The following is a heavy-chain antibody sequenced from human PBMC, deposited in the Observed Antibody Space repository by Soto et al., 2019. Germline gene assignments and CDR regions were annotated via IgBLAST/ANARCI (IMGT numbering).Heavy chain of an antibody. CDR3: GRRNLRGYDFWSGSSPSNYGMDV. CDR1: GYGFTRYW. V-gene: IGHV5-51*01. J-gene: IGHJ6*02. CDR2: IFPGDSDT. D-gene: IGHD3-3*01. Sequence: GESLKISCKGPGYGFTRYWIGWVRQMPGKGLEWMGIIFPGDSDTRYSPSFQGQVTMSADKSISTAYLQWSSLNASDTAMYYCGRRNLRGYDFWSGSSPSNYGMDVWGQGTTVTVSS.